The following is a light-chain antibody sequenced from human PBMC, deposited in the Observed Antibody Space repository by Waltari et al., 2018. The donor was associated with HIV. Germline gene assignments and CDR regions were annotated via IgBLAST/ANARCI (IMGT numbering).Light chain of an antibody. CDR3: SSYVGSNRV. CDR2: GVN. V-gene: IGLV2-8*01. Sequence: QSALTQPPSASGSPGQSVTISCTGISSDVGDYNYVSWYQQHPGKAPQLMIYGVNKRPSGVPDRFSGSESGDTSSLTGSGLQAEDEADYYCSSYVGSNRVFGGGTKLTVL. J-gene: IGLJ3*02. CDR1: SSDVGDYNY.